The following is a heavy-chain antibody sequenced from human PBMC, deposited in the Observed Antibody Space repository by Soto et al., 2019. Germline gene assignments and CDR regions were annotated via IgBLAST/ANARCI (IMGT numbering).Heavy chain of an antibody. V-gene: IGHV4-34*01. J-gene: IGHJ6*02. D-gene: IGHD6-6*01. Sequence: SETLSLTCAVYGGSFSGHYWSWIRQPPGKGLEWIGEINHSGSTNYNPSLKSRVTISVDTSKNQFSLKLSSVTAADTAVYYCARGLAARPSYFYYYYGMDVWGQGTTVTVSS. CDR1: GGSFSGHY. CDR2: INHSGST. CDR3: ARGLAARPSYFYYYYGMDV.